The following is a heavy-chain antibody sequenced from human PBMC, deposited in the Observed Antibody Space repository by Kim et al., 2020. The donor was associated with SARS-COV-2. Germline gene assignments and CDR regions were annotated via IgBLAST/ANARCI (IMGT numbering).Heavy chain of an antibody. CDR3: VKEASRLKDFDF. V-gene: IGHV1-46*01. Sequence: AQKFQGRVTMTRDTSANTVYMEVSSLRSEDTAIYYCVKEASRLKDFDFWGQGTLVIVSS. J-gene: IGHJ4*02.